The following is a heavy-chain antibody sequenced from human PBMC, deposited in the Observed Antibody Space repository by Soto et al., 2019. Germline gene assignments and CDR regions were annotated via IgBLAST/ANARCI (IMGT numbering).Heavy chain of an antibody. CDR1: GFSPSTGGRC. Sequence: GPTLVNPTQTPTLTCTLSGFSPSTGGRCVSWIRQPPGKALEWLALIDWDDDKYYSTSLKTRLTISKDTSKNQVVLTMTNMDPVDTAPYYCARIHGGNSGGVDYWGQGTLVTV. D-gene: IGHD2-21*02. CDR2: IDWDDDK. J-gene: IGHJ4*02. V-gene: IGHV2-70*01. CDR3: ARIHGGNSGGVDY.